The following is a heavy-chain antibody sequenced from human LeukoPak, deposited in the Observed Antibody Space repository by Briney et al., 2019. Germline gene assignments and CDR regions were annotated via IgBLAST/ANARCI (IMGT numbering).Heavy chain of an antibody. CDR2: ISYDGSNK. J-gene: IGHJ4*02. CDR1: GFTFSSYS. V-gene: IGHV3-30*18. D-gene: IGHD5-18*01. Sequence: GGSLRLSCAASGFTFSSYSMNWVRQAPGKGLEWVAVISYDGSNKYYADSVKGRFTISRDNSKNTLYLQMNSLRAEDTAVYYCAKDPGAGIQLWFSDYWGQGTLVTVSS. CDR3: AKDPGAGIQLWFSDY.